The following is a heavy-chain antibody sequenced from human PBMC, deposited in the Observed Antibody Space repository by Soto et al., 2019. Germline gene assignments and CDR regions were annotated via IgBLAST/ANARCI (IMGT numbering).Heavy chain of an antibody. J-gene: IGHJ5*02. V-gene: IGHV1-18*01. Sequence: ASVKVSCKASGYTFTSYGISWVRQAPGQGLEWMGWISAYNGNTNYAQKLQGRVTMTTDTSTSTAYMELRSLRSDDTAVYYCARDHPRSSNYMEDRWFDPWGQGTLVTVSS. CDR1: GYTFTSYG. D-gene: IGHD1-1*01. CDR3: ARDHPRSSNYMEDRWFDP. CDR2: ISAYNGNT.